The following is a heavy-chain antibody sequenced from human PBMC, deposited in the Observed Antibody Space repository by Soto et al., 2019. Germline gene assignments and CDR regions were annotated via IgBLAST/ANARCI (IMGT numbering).Heavy chain of an antibody. V-gene: IGHV1-69*13. CDR3: ATRGTQGRWLEFADY. CDR2: IIPISGRT. J-gene: IGHJ4*02. D-gene: IGHD5-12*01. Sequence: GASVKVSCKASGGTFSSLGFTWVRQAPGQGLEWMGGIIPISGRTTFAPKFLGRVTITADESTRTTYMELTALTPDDTAIYYCATRGTQGRWLEFADYWGQGTLVTVSS. CDR1: GGTFSSLG.